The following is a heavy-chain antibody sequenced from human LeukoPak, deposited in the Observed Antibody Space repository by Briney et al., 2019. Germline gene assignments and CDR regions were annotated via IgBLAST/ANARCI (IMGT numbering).Heavy chain of an antibody. CDR1: GYTFTGYY. CDR2: INPNSGDT. J-gene: IGHJ4*02. V-gene: IGHV1-2*02. Sequence: GASVKVSCKASGYTFTGYYMHWVRQAPGQGLEWMGWINPNSGDTTFAQKFQGRVTMTRDTSISTVFMELSRLRSDDTAVYYCARDQVARDIVVLLTATGTIDYWGQGTLVTVSS. CDR3: ARDQVARDIVVLLTATGTIDY. D-gene: IGHD2-15*01.